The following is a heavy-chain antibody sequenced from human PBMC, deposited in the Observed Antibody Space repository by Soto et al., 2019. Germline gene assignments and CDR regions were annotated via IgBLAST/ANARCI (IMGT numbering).Heavy chain of an antibody. CDR3: ARDLRIAVAGPLGY. V-gene: IGHV1-18*04. CDR2: ISAYNGNT. Sequence: ASVKVSCKASGYTFTSYGISWVRQAPGQGLEWMGWISAYNGNTNYAQKLQGRVTMTTDTSTSTAYMELRSLRSDDTAVYYCARDLRIAVAGPLGYWGQGTLVTVSS. J-gene: IGHJ4*02. CDR1: GYTFTSYG. D-gene: IGHD6-19*01.